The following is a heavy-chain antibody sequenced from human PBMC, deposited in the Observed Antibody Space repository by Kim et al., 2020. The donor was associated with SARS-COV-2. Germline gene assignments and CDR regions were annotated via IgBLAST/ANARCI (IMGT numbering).Heavy chain of an antibody. V-gene: IGHV4-34*01. CDR3: ARAVAPESLQGGRGRLAMVTPDY. Sequence: SETLSLTCAVYGGSFSGYYWSWIRQPPGKGLEWIGEINHSGSTNYNPSLKSRVTISVDTSKNQFSLKLSSVTAADTAVYYCARAVAPESLQGGRGRLAMVTPDYWGQGTLVTVSS. D-gene: IGHD5-18*01. CDR2: INHSGST. J-gene: IGHJ4*02. CDR1: GGSFSGYY.